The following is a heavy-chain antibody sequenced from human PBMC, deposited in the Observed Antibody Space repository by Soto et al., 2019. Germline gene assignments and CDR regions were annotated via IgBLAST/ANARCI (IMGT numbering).Heavy chain of an antibody. D-gene: IGHD3-22*01. Sequence: GASVKVSCKASGYTFTTYDINWVRQATGQGLEWMGWMNPNSGNTGYAQKFQGRVTMTGNTSISTAYMELSSLRSEDTAVYYCARDPFAFYYDSSGFDYWGQGPLVTVSS. CDR1: GYTFTTYD. CDR3: ARDPFAFYYDSSGFDY. CDR2: MNPNSGNT. J-gene: IGHJ4*02. V-gene: IGHV1-8*01.